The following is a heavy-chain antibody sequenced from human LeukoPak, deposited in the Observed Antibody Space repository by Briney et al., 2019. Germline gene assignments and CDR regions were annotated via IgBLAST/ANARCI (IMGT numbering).Heavy chain of an antibody. V-gene: IGHV4-59*08. D-gene: IGHD1-26*01. Sequence: TLSLTCTVPGGSISSYYWSWIRQPPGKGLEWIGYIYYSGSTNYNPSLKSRVTISVDTSKNQFSLKLSSVTAADTAVYYCAGGGSYYGHDAFDIWGQGTMVTVSS. CDR3: AGGGSYYGHDAFDI. J-gene: IGHJ3*02. CDR2: IYYSGST. CDR1: GGSISSYY.